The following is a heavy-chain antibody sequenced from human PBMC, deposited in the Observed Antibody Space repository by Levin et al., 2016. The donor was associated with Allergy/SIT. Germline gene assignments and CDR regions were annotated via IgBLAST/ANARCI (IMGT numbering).Heavy chain of an antibody. CDR3: ARHIEWLLWPETFGMDV. Sequence: VRQMPGKGLEWMGRIDSSDSYTNYSPSFQGHVTISADKSISTAYLQWSSLKASDTAMYYCARHIEWLLWPETFGMDVWGQGTTVTVSS. J-gene: IGHJ6*02. V-gene: IGHV5-10-1*01. D-gene: IGHD3-9*01. CDR2: IDSSDSYT.